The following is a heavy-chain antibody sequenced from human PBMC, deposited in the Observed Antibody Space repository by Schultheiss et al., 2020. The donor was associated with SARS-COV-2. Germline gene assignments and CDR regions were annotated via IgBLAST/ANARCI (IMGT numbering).Heavy chain of an antibody. J-gene: IGHJ3*02. D-gene: IGHD6-13*01. Sequence: ASVKVSCKASGYTFTGYYMHWVRQAPGQGLEWMGWINPNSGGTNYAQKFQGRVTMTRDTSTSTAYMELSRLRSDDTAVYYCARGDGSSWYYGAFDIWGQGTMVTVSS. CDR2: INPNSGGT. CDR1: GYTFTGYY. V-gene: IGHV1-2*02. CDR3: ARGDGSSWYYGAFDI.